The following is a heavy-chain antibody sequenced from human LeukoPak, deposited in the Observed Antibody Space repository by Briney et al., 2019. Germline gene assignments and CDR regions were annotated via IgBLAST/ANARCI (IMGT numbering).Heavy chain of an antibody. CDR1: GFTFRSYG. CDR3: AKALDYGYYYGMDV. Sequence: PGRSLRLSCAASGFTFRSYGMHWVRQAPGKGLEWVADIWFDGKNEHFIDSVKGRFTISRDNSRNTMYLQINSLRAEDTAVYYCAKALDYGYYYGMDVWGQGTTVTVSS. CDR2: IWFDGKNE. J-gene: IGHJ6*02. D-gene: IGHD4-17*01. V-gene: IGHV3-33*06.